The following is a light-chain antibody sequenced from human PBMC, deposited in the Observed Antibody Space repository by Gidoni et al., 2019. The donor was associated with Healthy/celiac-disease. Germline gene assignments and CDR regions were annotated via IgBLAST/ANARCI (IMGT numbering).Light chain of an antibody. Sequence: DIQMTQSPSSLSASVGDRVTITCRASQSISSYLNWYQQKPGKAPKLLIHAASSLQSGVPSRFSGSGSGTDFTLTISSLQPEDFATYYCQQSYSTLVTFXGXTKVEIK. V-gene: IGKV1-39*01. CDR2: AAS. CDR3: QQSYSTLVT. J-gene: IGKJ4*01. CDR1: QSISSY.